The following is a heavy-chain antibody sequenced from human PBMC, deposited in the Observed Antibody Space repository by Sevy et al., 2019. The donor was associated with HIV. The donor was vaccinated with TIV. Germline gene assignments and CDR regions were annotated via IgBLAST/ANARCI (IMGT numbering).Heavy chain of an antibody. CDR1: AGSINNYF. J-gene: IGHJ4*02. CDR3: ARHENIYFDY. CDR2: IYYSGDT. V-gene: IGHV4-59*08. Sequence: SETLSLTCTVSAGSINNYFWSWIRQPPGKGLEWIGYIYYSGDTKYNPSLKSRVTISIDTSKNQFSLNLRSVTAADTAVYFCARHENIYFDYWGQGILVTVSS.